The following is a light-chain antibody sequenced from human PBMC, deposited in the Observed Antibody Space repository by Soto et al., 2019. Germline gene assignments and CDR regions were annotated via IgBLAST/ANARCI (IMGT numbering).Light chain of an antibody. J-gene: IGKJ2*01. CDR1: QTVIKW. CDR3: QQYNDYPYT. CDR2: DAS. V-gene: IGKV1-5*01. Sequence: DTKVPHPPSPLPPSGGAKSSTPSRASQTVIKWVACNQQKPGKAPNVLIYDASRLESGVPSRFSGSGSGTLFTLTISNLQPDDFATYYCQQYNDYPYTFGQGTKVEI.